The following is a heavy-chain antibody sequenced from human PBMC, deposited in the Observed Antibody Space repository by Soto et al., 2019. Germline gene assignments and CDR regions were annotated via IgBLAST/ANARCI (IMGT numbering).Heavy chain of an antibody. D-gene: IGHD2-21*02. CDR1: GFTFSSYG. CDR3: AKDLETA. J-gene: IGHJ5*02. V-gene: IGHV3-30*18. CDR2: ISYDGSNK. Sequence: QVQLVESGGGVVQPGRSLRLSCAASGFTFSSYGMHWVRQAPGKGLEWVAVISYDGSNKYYADSVKGRFTISRDNSKNTLYLQMNSLRAEDTAVYYCAKDLETAWGQGTLVTVSS.